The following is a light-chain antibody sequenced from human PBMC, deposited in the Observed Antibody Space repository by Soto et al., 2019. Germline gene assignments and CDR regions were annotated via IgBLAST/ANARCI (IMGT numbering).Light chain of an antibody. CDR2: AAS. CDR1: QSISSY. J-gene: IGKJ5*01. V-gene: IGKV1-39*01. CDR3: QQSYSNPIT. Sequence: IQMTQSPSSLSASVGDRVTITCRASQSISSYLNWYQQKPGKAPKLLIYAASSLQSGVPSRFSGSRSGTDFTLTISSLQPEDFATYYCQQSYSNPITFGQGTRLEIK.